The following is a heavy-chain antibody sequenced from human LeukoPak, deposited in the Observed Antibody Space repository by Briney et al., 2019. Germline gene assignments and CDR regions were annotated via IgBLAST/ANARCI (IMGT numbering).Heavy chain of an antibody. V-gene: IGHV3-48*02. Sequence: SGGSLRLSCAASGFSFNDYTMNWVRQAPGKGLEWVSHITATGSGTFYADSVKGRFTVSRDSVKNSLYLQLNSLGDEDTAIYYCARERAGYYFDYWGQGTLVTASS. J-gene: IGHJ4*02. CDR3: ARERAGYYFDY. CDR1: GFSFNDYT. CDR2: ITATGSGT.